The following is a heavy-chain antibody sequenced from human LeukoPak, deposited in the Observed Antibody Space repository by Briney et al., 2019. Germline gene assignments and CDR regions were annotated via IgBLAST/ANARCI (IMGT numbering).Heavy chain of an antibody. V-gene: IGHV4-59*08. CDR3: ARHRGYSYGSHFDY. D-gene: IGHD5-18*01. CDR2: IYYSGST. Sequence: PSETLSLTCTVSGGSISSYYWSWIRQPPGKGLEWIGYIYYSGSTNYSPSLKSRVTISVDTSKNQFSLKLSSVTAADTAVYYCARHRGYSYGSHFDYWGQGTLVTVSS. J-gene: IGHJ4*02. CDR1: GGSISSYY.